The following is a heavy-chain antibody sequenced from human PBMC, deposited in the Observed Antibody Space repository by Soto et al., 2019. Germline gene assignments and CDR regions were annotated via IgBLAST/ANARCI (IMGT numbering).Heavy chain of an antibody. J-gene: IGHJ3*02. Sequence: GESLKISCKGSGYSFTSYWIGWVRQMPGKGLEWMGIIYPGDSDTRYSPSFQGQVTISADKSISTAYLQWSSLKASDTAMYYCARHELYCSSTSCYGWGPGAFDIWGQGTMVTVSS. V-gene: IGHV5-51*01. CDR2: IYPGDSDT. CDR1: GYSFTSYW. CDR3: ARHELYCSSTSCYGWGPGAFDI. D-gene: IGHD2-2*01.